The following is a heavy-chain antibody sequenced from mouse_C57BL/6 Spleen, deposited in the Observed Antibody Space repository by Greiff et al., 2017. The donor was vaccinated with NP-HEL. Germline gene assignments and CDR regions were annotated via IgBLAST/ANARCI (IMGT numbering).Heavy chain of an antibody. CDR2: IYPRSGNT. J-gene: IGHJ1*03. CDR1: GYTFTSYG. Sequence: QVHVKQSGAELARPGASVKLSCKASGYTFTSYGISWVKQRTGQGLEWIGEIYPRSGNTYYNEKFKGKATLTADKSSSTAYMELRSLTSEDSAVYFCAREGAVVATEYFDVWGTGTTVTVSS. CDR3: AREGAVVATEYFDV. D-gene: IGHD1-1*01. V-gene: IGHV1-81*01.